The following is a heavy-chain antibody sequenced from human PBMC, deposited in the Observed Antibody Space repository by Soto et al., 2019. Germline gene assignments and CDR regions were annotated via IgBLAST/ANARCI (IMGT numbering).Heavy chain of an antibody. CDR2: IGTAGDT. J-gene: IGHJ6*02. CDR3: ARDLSFSGYSYGLGYYGKDV. CDR1: GFTFSSYD. V-gene: IGHV3-13*01. D-gene: IGHD5-18*01. Sequence: GGSLRLSCAASGFTFSSYDMHWVRQATGKGLEWVSAIGTAGDTYYPGSVKGRFTISRENAKNSLYLQMNSLRAEDTAVYYCARDLSFSGYSYGLGYYGKDVWGQGTTVTVSS.